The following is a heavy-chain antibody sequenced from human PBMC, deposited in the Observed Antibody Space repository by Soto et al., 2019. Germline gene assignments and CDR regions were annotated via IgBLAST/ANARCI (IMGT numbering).Heavy chain of an antibody. D-gene: IGHD3-3*01. V-gene: IGHV1-2*02. Sequence: QLHLVQSGAVVKKPGASVTVSCSASGYPVTAYYMHWVRQAPGRGLEWMGGINPATGAAKYTQTFQGRVTMTMDTSTITVFMELSGQTSKDTAGLYCARGGGVGVAGSAAFDMWGQGTLVTVSS. CDR1: GYPVTAYY. CDR2: INPATGAA. J-gene: IGHJ3*02. CDR3: ARGGGVGVAGSAAFDM.